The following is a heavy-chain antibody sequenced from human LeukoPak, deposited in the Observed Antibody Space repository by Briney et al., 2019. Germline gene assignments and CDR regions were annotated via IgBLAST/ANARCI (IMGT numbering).Heavy chain of an antibody. V-gene: IGHV3-9*01. J-gene: IGHJ2*01. CDR1: GFTFDDYA. CDR3: AKGTGDYFDL. Sequence: GGSLRLSCAASGFTFDDYAMHWVRHAPGKGLEWVSGISWNSGSIGYADSVKGRFTISRDNAKNSLYLQMNSLRAEDTALYYCAKGTGDYFDLWGRGTLVTVSS. CDR2: ISWNSGSI. D-gene: IGHD2-21*02.